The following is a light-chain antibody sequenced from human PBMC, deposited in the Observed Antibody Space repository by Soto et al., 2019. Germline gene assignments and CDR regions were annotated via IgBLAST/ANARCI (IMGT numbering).Light chain of an antibody. Sequence: QSALTQPASVSGSPGQSITISCAGSSSDVGGHKYVSWYQQFPGNAPKLIIYEVTIRPSGVSNRFSGSKSGNTASLTISGLQAEDEADYYCSSYSSSSISYVFGTGTKVTVL. CDR2: EVT. CDR3: SSYSSSSISYV. V-gene: IGLV2-14*01. J-gene: IGLJ1*01. CDR1: SSDVGGHKY.